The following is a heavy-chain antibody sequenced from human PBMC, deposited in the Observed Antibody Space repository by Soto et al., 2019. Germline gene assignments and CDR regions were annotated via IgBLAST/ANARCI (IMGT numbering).Heavy chain of an antibody. Sequence: GGSLRLSCAAPGFTFSSYWMSWVRPAPGEGLEWVANIKQDGSEKYYVDSVKGRFTISRDNAKNSLYLQMNSLRAEDTAVYYCARGGYYGSGTREGGAFDIWGQGTMVTVSS. CDR3: ARGGYYGSGTREGGAFDI. CDR1: GFTFSSYW. J-gene: IGHJ3*02. D-gene: IGHD3-10*01. V-gene: IGHV3-7*01. CDR2: IKQDGSEK.